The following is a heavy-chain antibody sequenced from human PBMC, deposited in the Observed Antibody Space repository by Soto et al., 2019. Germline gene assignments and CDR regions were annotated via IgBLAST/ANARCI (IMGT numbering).Heavy chain of an antibody. J-gene: IGHJ4*02. CDR3: AKDGAIAAADYFFDY. D-gene: IGHD6-13*01. V-gene: IGHV3-30*04. CDR1: GFIFSIYA. CDR2: IASDGKDK. Sequence: AGGSLRLSCSGSGFIFSIYAIHWVRQAPGKGLEWVAVIASDGKDKRYADSVKGRFTISRDNSKNTVYLQMNSLRGEDTAVYYCAKDGAIAAADYFFDYWGQGSLVTVSS.